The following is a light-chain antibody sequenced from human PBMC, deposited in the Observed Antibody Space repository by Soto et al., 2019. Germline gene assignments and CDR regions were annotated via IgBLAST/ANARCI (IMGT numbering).Light chain of an antibody. Sequence: IQVTQKQSSVSASVGDRVTITCRTSQVINNWLAWYQEKPGKAPKLLIFATSNLHGGVPSRFSGSGSGTDFTLTISSLQPEDFATYYCQQANSFPRTFGGGSNVDIK. CDR3: QQANSFPRT. CDR1: QVINNW. CDR2: ATS. V-gene: IGKV1-12*01. J-gene: IGKJ3*01.